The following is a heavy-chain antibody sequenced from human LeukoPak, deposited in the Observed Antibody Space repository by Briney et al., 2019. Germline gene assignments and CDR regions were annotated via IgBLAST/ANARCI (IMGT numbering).Heavy chain of an antibody. J-gene: IGHJ5*02. Sequence: ASVKVSCKASGYTFTSYDINWVRQATGQGFEWMGWMNPNSGNTGYAQKFQGRVTMTRNTSISTAYMELSSLRSEDTAVYYCARGGQYQLLSSNWFDPWGQGTLVTVSS. D-gene: IGHD2-2*01. CDR1: GYTFTSYD. CDR3: ARGGQYQLLSSNWFDP. V-gene: IGHV1-8*01. CDR2: MNPNSGNT.